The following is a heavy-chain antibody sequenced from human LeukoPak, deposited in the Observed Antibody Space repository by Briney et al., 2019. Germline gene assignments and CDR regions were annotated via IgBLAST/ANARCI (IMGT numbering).Heavy chain of an antibody. CDR2: IKQDGSEK. Sequence: GGSLRLSCAASGFTFGSYWMSWVRQAPGKGLEWVADIKQDGSEKYYVDSVKGRFTISRDNAKNSLYLQMNSLRAEDTAVYYCARDDCSSASCYPGDYYYYGMDVWGQGTTVTVSS. D-gene: IGHD2-2*01. CDR1: GFTFGSYW. J-gene: IGHJ6*02. CDR3: ARDDCSSASCYPGDYYYYGMDV. V-gene: IGHV3-7*01.